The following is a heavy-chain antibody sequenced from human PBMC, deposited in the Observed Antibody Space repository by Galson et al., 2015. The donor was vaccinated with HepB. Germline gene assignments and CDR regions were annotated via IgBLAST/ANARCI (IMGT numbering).Heavy chain of an antibody. V-gene: IGHV1-46*04. CDR1: GYTFTSYY. J-gene: IGHJ6*02. CDR3: ARQIERIAVAGGYYYYGMDV. Sequence: SVKVSCKASGYTFTSYYMHWVRQAPGQGLEWMGIINPSGGSTSYAQKLQGRVTMTRDTSTSTVYMELSSLRSEDTAVYYCARQIERIAVAGGYYYYGMDVWGQGTTVTVSS. CDR2: INPSGGST. D-gene: IGHD6-19*01.